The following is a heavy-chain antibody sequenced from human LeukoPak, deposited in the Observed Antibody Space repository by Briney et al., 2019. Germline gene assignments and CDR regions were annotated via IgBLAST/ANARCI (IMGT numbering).Heavy chain of an antibody. CDR3: AKGSDSSGYYYVLCFDY. D-gene: IGHD3-22*01. CDR1: GFTFSSYA. Sequence: GGSLRLSCAASGFTFSSYAMSWVRQAPGKGLEWVSAISGSGGSTYYADSVKGRFTISRDNSKNTLYLQMNSLRAEDTAVYSCAKGSDSSGYYYVLCFDYWGQGTLVTVSS. J-gene: IGHJ4*02. CDR2: ISGSGGST. V-gene: IGHV3-23*01.